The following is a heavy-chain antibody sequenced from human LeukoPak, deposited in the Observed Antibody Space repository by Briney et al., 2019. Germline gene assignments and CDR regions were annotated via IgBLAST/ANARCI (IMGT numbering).Heavy chain of an antibody. J-gene: IGHJ4*02. CDR2: INYYGTTT. CDR3: ARDAAGLDY. CDR1: GFSFTNHW. V-gene: IGHV3-74*03. Sequence: PGGSLRLSCAASGFSFTNHWMHWVRQAPGKGLVWVSRINYYGTTTMCADSVKGRFTIFRDNAKNTLYLQMNSLRAEDTAVYYCARDAAGLDYWGQGTLVTVSS. D-gene: IGHD2-15*01.